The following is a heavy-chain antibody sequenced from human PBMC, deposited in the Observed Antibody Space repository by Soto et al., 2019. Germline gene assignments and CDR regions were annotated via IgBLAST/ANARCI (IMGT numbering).Heavy chain of an antibody. Sequence: SETLSLTCSVSGDSISDSIYSWGWIRQPPGKGLEWIGSIYYSGSTYYNPSLKSRVTISVDTSKNQFSLRLSSVTAADTAVYYCARHIPYGSGSGYFDYWGQGTLVTVSS. CDR2: IYYSGST. D-gene: IGHD3-10*01. CDR3: ARHIPYGSGSGYFDY. V-gene: IGHV4-39*01. CDR1: GDSISDSIYS. J-gene: IGHJ4*02.